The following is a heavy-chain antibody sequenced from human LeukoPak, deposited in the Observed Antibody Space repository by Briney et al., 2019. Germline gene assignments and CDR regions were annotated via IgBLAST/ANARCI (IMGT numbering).Heavy chain of an antibody. D-gene: IGHD6-13*01. CDR2: IRSKAYGGTT. CDR1: GFTFGDYA. V-gene: IGHV3-49*04. CDR3: TRDQGHSSSWSDAFDI. J-gene: IGHJ3*02. Sequence: GGSLRLSCTASGFTFGDYAMSWVRQAPGKGLEWVGFIRSKAYGGTTEYAASVKGRFTISRDDSKSIAYLQMNSLKTEDTAVYYCTRDQGHSSSWSDAFDIWGQGTMVTVSS.